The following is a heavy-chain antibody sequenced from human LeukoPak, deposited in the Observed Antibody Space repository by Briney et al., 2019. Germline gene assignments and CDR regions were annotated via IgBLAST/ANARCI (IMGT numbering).Heavy chain of an antibody. D-gene: IGHD5-24*01. Sequence: GGSLRLSCAASGFTVSSNSMSWVRQAPGKGLEWVSVIYRGGSTYYADSVKGRFTITRDNSKSTLYLQMNSLRAEDTAVYYCARDRARVGCSFDYWGQGTLVTVSS. CDR1: GFTVSSNS. CDR2: IYRGGST. J-gene: IGHJ4*02. V-gene: IGHV3-53*01. CDR3: ARDRARVGCSFDY.